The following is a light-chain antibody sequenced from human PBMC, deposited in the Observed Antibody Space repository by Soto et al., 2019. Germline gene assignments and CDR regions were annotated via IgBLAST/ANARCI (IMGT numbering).Light chain of an antibody. V-gene: IGLV1-44*01. Sequence: QPVLTQSPSASGTPGQRVSISCSGSSSNIGSNTVSWYQHVPGTAPKLLIYSNDQRPSAVPGRFSGSKSGSSASLAISGLQSEDEADYYCATWDDSLNVVFGGGTQLPVL. CDR3: ATWDDSLNVV. CDR2: SND. J-gene: IGLJ3*02. CDR1: SSNIGSNT.